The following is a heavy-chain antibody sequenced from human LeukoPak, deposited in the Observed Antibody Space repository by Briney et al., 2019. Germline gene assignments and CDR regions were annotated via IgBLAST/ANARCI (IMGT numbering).Heavy chain of an antibody. J-gene: IGHJ4*02. V-gene: IGHV3-30-3*01. Sequence: PGGSLRLSCAASGFTFSSYAMHWVRQAPGKGLEWVAVISYDGSNKYYADSVKDRFTISRDNSKNTLYLQMNSLGAEDTAVYYCARDFTWIQLWYLFDYWGQGTLVTVSS. CDR2: ISYDGSNK. D-gene: IGHD5-18*01. CDR3: ARDFTWIQLWYLFDY. CDR1: GFTFSSYA.